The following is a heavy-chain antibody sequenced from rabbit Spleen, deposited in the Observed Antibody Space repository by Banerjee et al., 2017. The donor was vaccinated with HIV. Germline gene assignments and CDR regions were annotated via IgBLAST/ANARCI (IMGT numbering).Heavy chain of an antibody. CDR1: GVSFSSSSY. CDR2: IYGGSSGNT. V-gene: IGHV1S40*01. CDR3: ARDLTDVIGWNFGW. D-gene: IGHD1-1*01. J-gene: IGHJ4*01. Sequence: QSLEESGGDLVKPGASLTLTCTASGVSFSSSSYMCWVRQAPGKGLEWIACIYGGSSGNTYYASWAKGRFTLSKTSSTTVTLQMTTLTAADTATYFCARDLTDVIGWNFGWWGPGTLVTVS.